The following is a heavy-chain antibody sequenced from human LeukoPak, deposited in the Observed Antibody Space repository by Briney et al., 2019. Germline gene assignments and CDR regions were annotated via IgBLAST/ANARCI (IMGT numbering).Heavy chain of an antibody. CDR2: INPNSGGT. D-gene: IGHD2-15*01. V-gene: IGHV1-2*02. CDR1: GYTFTGYY. Sequence: ASVKVSCKTSGYTFTGYYMHWVRQAPGQGLEWMGWINPNSGGTNYAQKFQGRVTMTRDTSISTAYMELSRLRSDDTAVYYCARDLNLPGDCSGGSCSRWFDPWGQGTLVTVSS. J-gene: IGHJ5*02. CDR3: ARDLNLPGDCSGGSCSRWFDP.